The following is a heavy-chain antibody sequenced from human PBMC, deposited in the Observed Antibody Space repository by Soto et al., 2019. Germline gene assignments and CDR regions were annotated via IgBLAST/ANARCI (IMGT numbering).Heavy chain of an antibody. Sequence: PSETLSLTCAVYGGSFSGYYWSWIRQPPGKGLEWIGEINHSGSTNYNPSLKSRVTISVDTSKNQFSLKLSSVTAADTAVYYCARAEIYYYDSSGSPRHYFDYWGQGTLVTVSS. CDR2: INHSGST. CDR1: GGSFSGYY. D-gene: IGHD3-22*01. V-gene: IGHV4-34*01. CDR3: ARAEIYYYDSSGSPRHYFDY. J-gene: IGHJ4*02.